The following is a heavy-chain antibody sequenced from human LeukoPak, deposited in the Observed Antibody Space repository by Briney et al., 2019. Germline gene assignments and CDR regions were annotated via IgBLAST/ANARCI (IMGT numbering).Heavy chain of an antibody. CDR1: GGSISSCY. V-gene: IGHV4-59*01. CDR2: IYYSGST. Sequence: RTSETLSLTCTVSGGSISSCYWSWIRQPPGKGLEWIGYIYYSGSTNYNPSLKSRVTISVDTSKNQFSLKLSSVTAADTAVYYCARGRVVVAATEGYYFDYWGQGTLVTVSS. CDR3: ARGRVVVAATEGYYFDY. J-gene: IGHJ4*02. D-gene: IGHD2-15*01.